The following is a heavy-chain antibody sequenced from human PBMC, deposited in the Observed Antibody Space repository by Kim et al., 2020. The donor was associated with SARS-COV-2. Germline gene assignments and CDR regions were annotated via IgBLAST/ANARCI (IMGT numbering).Heavy chain of an antibody. V-gene: IGHV1-3*01. D-gene: IGHD3-16*01. CDR3: ARGGPVLDYFDY. CDR2: INAGNGNT. J-gene: IGHJ4*02. CDR1: GYTFTSYA. Sequence: ASVKVSCKASGYTFTSYAMHWVRQAPGQRLEWMGWINAGNGNTKYSQKFQGRVTITRDTSASTAYMELSSLRSEDTAVYYCARGGPVLDYFDYWGQGTLVTVSS.